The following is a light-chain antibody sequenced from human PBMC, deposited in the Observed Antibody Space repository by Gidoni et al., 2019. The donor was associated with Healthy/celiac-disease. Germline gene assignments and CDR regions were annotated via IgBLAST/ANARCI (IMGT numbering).Light chain of an antibody. CDR1: QSITNY. Sequence: IQMTQSPSSLSASVGDTVTTTCRASQSITNYLNWYQQKPGKAPKLLIYAASSLQSGVPSRFSGSGSGTDFTLTISSLQPEDFATYYCQQSYSTPLTFGGGTEVEIK. V-gene: IGKV1-39*01. J-gene: IGKJ4*02. CDR2: AAS. CDR3: QQSYSTPLT.